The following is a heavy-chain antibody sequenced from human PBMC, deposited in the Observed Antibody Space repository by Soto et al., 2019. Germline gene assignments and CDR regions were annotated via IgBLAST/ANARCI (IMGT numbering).Heavy chain of an antibody. J-gene: IGHJ4*02. V-gene: IGHV4-34*01. D-gene: IGHD2-15*01. CDR1: GGSFSCYY. CDR3: ARGGHIVVVVAATGGFDY. Sequence: SETLSLTCAVYGGSFSCYYWSWIRQPPGKGLEWIGEINHSGSTNYNPSLKSRVTISVDTSKNQFSLKLSSVTAADTAVYYCARGGHIVVVVAATGGFDYWGQGTLVTVSS. CDR2: INHSGST.